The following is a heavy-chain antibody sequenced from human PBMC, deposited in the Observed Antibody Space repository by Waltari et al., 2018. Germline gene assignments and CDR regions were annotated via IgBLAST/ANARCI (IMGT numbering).Heavy chain of an antibody. J-gene: IGHJ4*02. CDR1: GGTFSSSA. V-gene: IGHV1-69*05. D-gene: IGHD3-22*01. CDR3: ASYYYDSSGYSPFDY. CDR2: IIPIFGTA. Sequence: QVQLVQSGAEVKKPGSSVKVSYKASGGTFSSSAISWVRQAPGQGREWMGGIIPIFGTANYAQKFQGRVTITTDESTSTAYMELSSLRSEDTAVYYCASYYYDSSGYSPFDYWGQGTLVTVSS.